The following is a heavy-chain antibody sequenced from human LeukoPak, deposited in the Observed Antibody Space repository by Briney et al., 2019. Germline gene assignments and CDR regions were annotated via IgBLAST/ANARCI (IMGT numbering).Heavy chain of an antibody. D-gene: IGHD6-19*01. CDR3: APSVAGHFDP. Sequence: GGSLRLSCAASGFTFSSYAMSWVRQAPGKGLEWISYITNSGSSIYYADSVKGRFTVSRDNAKSSLYLQMNSLRAEDTAMYYCAPSVAGHFDPWGQGTLVIVSS. J-gene: IGHJ5*02. V-gene: IGHV3-48*04. CDR1: GFTFSSYA. CDR2: ITNSGSSI.